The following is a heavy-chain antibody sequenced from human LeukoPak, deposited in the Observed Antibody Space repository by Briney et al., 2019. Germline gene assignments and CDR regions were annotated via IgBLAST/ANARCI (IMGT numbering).Heavy chain of an antibody. Sequence: GASVKVSCKASGGTFSSYAISWVRQAPGQGLEWMGRIIPIFGTANYAQKFQGRVTITTDESTSTAYMELSSLRSEDTAVYYCAREKKDDFWRGPSDPWGQGTLVTVSS. V-gene: IGHV1-69*05. CDR1: GGTFSSYA. CDR3: AREKKDDFWRGPSDP. J-gene: IGHJ5*02. CDR2: IIPIFGTA. D-gene: IGHD3-3*01.